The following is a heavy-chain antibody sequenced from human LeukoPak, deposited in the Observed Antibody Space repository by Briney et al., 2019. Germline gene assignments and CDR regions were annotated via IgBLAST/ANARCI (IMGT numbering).Heavy chain of an antibody. CDR2: ISGSGGST. CDR1: GFTCSSYA. V-gene: IGHV3-23*01. D-gene: IGHD3-10*01. Sequence: GGSLRLSSAASGFTCSSYAMSWVRQAPGKGLEWVSAISGSGGSTYYADSVKGRFTISRDNSKNTLYLQMNSLRAEDTALYYCAKRAGGSGGVFDYWGQGTLVTVSS. CDR3: AKRAGGSGGVFDY. J-gene: IGHJ4*02.